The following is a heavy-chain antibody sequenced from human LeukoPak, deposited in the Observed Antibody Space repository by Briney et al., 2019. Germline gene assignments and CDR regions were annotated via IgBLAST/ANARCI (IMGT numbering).Heavy chain of an antibody. CDR1: GYTFTSYD. CDR2: MNPNSGNT. V-gene: IGHV1-8*01. J-gene: IGHJ5*02. Sequence: GASVRVSCKASGYTFTSYDINWVRQATGQGLEWMGWMNPNSGNTGYAQKFQGRVTMTRNTSICTAYMELSSLRSEDTAVYYCARYGSYSSSLALDPWGQGTLVTVSS. D-gene: IGHD6-13*01. CDR3: ARYGSYSSSLALDP.